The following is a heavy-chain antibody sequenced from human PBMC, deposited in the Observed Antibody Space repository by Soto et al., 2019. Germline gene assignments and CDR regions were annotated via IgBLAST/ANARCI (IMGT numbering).Heavy chain of an antibody. Sequence: QVQLQESGPGLVKPSETLSLTCTVSGGSVSSGSYYWSWIRQPPGKGLECIGYVFYSGSTNYNPPLKSRVTISVDTSKNQFSLKLSSVTAADTAVYYCARVVAVAGPHFDYWGQGTLVTVSS. J-gene: IGHJ4*02. CDR1: GGSVSSGSYY. CDR2: VFYSGST. D-gene: IGHD6-19*01. V-gene: IGHV4-61*01. CDR3: ARVVAVAGPHFDY.